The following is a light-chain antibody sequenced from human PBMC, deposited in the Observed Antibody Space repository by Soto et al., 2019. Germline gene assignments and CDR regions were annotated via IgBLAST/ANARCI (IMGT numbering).Light chain of an antibody. V-gene: IGKV1-39*01. CDR2: AAT. CDR1: QPIGTS. Sequence: DIQMTQSLSSLSAFVGDSVTVTCRARQPIGTSLHWYQQKAGTAPKVLISAATKLQSGVPSRFSGSGSGTDFTLTISNLQPEDSATYYCQQGYNTFWTFGRGTKVDIK. J-gene: IGKJ1*01. CDR3: QQGYNTFWT.